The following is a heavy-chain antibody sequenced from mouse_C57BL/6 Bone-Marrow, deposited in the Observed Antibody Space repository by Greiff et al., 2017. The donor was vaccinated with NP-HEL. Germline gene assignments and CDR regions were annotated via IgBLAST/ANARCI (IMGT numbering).Heavy chain of an antibody. CDR1: GFTFSSYA. D-gene: IGHD2-5*01. V-gene: IGHV5-9-1*02. CDR3: TRSSYYSNYAMDY. J-gene: IGHJ4*01. Sequence: EVKLMESGEGLVKPGGSLKLSCAASGFTFSSYAMSWVRQTPEKRLEWVAYISSGGDYIYYADTVKGRFTLSRDKARNTMYLQMSRLKSEDTAMYYCTRSSYYSNYAMDYWGQGTSVTVSS. CDR2: ISSGGDYI.